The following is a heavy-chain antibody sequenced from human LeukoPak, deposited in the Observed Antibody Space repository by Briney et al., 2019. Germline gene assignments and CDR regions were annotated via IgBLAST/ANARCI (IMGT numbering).Heavy chain of an antibody. J-gene: IGHJ4*02. CDR1: GFIFSTYG. V-gene: IGHV3-33*06. CDR3: AKGTYMEPDVYRRIMITFGGVIVNGFDY. Sequence: LPGGSLRLSCAAPGFIFSTYGMHWVRQAPGKGLEWVAVIWYDGSNKYYADSVRGRFTISRDNSKNTLYLQMNSLRAEDTAVYYCAKGTYMEPDVYRRIMITFGGVIVNGFDYWGQGTLVTVSS. CDR2: IWYDGSNK. D-gene: IGHD3-16*02.